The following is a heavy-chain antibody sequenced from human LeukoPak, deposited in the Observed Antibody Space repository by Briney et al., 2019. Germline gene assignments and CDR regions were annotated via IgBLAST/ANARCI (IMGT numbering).Heavy chain of an antibody. V-gene: IGHV3-23*01. D-gene: IGHD2-8*02. J-gene: IGHJ5*02. Sequence: GGSLRLSCAASGYTFSSYAMSWLRQAPGKGLEGVSAISGRGGSTYYADSVKGRFTISRDNSKNTLYLQMNSLRAEDTAVYYCAKGVSSVVYALNWFDPWGQGTLVTVSS. CDR2: ISGRGGST. CDR3: AKGVSSVVYALNWFDP. CDR1: GYTFSSYA.